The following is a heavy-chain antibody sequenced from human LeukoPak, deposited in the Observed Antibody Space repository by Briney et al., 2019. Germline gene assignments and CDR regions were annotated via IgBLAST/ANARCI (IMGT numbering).Heavy chain of an antibody. CDR2: IKQDGSEK. CDR1: GFTFSSYW. Sequence: PGGSLRLSCAASGFTFSSYWMSWVRQAPGKGLEWVANIKQDGSEKYYVDSVKGRFTISRDNAKNSLYLQMNSLRAEDTAVYYCAKDSFRLYSSFYYWGQGTLVTVSS. D-gene: IGHD2-2*02. CDR3: AKDSFRLYSSFYY. J-gene: IGHJ4*02. V-gene: IGHV3-7*01.